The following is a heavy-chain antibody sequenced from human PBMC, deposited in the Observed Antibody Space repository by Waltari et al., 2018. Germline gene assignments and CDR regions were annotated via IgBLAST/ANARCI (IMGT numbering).Heavy chain of an antibody. J-gene: IGHJ4*02. CDR2: INHRGST. CDR3: ARFDYCGGDCYYYFDY. D-gene: IGHD2-21*02. V-gene: IGHV4-34*01. Sequence: QVQLQQWGAGLLKPSETLSLTCAVYGGSFSGYYWSWIRQPPGKGLGWIGEINHRGSTNYNPSLKSRVTISGDTSKNQFSLKLSSVTAADTAVYYCARFDYCGGDCYYYFDYWGQGTLVTVSS. CDR1: GGSFSGYY.